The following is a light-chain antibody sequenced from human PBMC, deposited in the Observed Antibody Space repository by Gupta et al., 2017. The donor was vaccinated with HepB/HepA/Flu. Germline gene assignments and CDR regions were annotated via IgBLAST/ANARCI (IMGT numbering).Light chain of an antibody. V-gene: IGKV3-15*01. CDR1: QSVHTN. CDR3: QQDNNWPWT. Sequence: VMTQSPATLSVSPGERVAFSCRASQSVHTNLAWMQQRPGQAPRVLFYGASARATGVPARFIDSGSRTEFTLTITSLQSEDVAVYVCQQDNNWPWTFGQGTKVEIK. CDR2: GAS. J-gene: IGKJ1*01.